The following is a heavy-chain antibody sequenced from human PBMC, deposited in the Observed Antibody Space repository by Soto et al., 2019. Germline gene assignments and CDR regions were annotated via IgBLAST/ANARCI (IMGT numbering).Heavy chain of an antibody. CDR2: IIPMFETT. Sequence: QVQLVQSGAEVKKPGSSVKFSCKASGGAFGSYAINWVRQAPGQGLEWMGGIIPMFETTNYAQRFQGRVTVTADESTSTVYLELTRLRSEDTGMYYCTRHRGYSSGYWGQDFCGQGTLVTVSS. J-gene: IGHJ4*02. CDR3: TRHRGYSSGYWGQDF. V-gene: IGHV1-69*01. CDR1: GGAFGSYA. D-gene: IGHD5-12*01.